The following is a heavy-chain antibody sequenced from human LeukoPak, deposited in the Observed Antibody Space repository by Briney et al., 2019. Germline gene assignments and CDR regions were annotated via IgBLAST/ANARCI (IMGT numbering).Heavy chain of an antibody. V-gene: IGHV4-39*07. Sequence: NPSETLCLTCTVSGASISGSGYYWGWIRQPPGKGLEWIGNIYDSGSTYYNPSPKSRVTISVDTSKNQFSLKLSSVTAADTAVYYCARDLRGKYYYDSSGYDYWGQGTLVTVSS. CDR3: ARDLRGKYYYDSSGYDY. D-gene: IGHD3-22*01. CDR1: GASISGSGYY. CDR2: IYDSGST. J-gene: IGHJ4*02.